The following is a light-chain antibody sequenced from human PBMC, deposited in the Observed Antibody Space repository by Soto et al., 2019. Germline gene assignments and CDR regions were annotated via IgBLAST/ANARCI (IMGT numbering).Light chain of an antibody. V-gene: IGKV1-39*01. CDR3: QQTYSVPQT. Sequence: DIQMTQSPSSLSASVGDRVTITCRASQTISNYLNWYQQKEGKAPKLLIYSASSLQSGVPSRFSGGGYGTDLTLTISSLQAEDFATYVCQQTYSVPQTFGQGTKVDIK. J-gene: IGKJ1*01. CDR2: SAS. CDR1: QTISNY.